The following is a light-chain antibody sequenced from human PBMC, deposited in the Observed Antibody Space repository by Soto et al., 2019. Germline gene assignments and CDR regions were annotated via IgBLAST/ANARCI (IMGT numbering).Light chain of an antibody. V-gene: IGKV3-20*01. CDR1: QSVSSSY. J-gene: IGKJ1*01. CDR3: QQHGSSPWT. CDR2: AAS. Sequence: EIVLTQSPCTLSLSPGERATLSCRASQSVSSSYLAWYQQKPGQAPRLLIYAASSRATGIPDRFSGSGSGTDFTLTISRLEPEDFAVYYCQQHGSSPWTFGQGTKVEIK.